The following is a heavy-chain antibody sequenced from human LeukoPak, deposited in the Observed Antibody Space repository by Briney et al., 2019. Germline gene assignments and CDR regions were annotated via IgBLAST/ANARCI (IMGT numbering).Heavy chain of an antibody. CDR3: ARISSTRKIDY. Sequence: GGSLRLSCAASAFTFTSYAMSWVRQAPGKGLEWVSAISGSGGSTYYADSVKGRFTISRDNAKNSLYLQMNSLRAEDTAVYYCARISSTRKIDYWGQGTLVTVSS. V-gene: IGHV3-23*01. CDR1: AFTFTSYA. CDR2: ISGSGGST. J-gene: IGHJ4*02. D-gene: IGHD2-2*01.